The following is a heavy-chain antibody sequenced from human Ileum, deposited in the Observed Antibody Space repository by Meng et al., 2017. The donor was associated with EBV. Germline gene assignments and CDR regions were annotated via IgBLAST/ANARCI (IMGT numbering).Heavy chain of an antibody. V-gene: IGHV7-4-1*02. CDR1: GYTFTSYA. Sequence: QVQLVQSGSELXXXXXSXRVXXXASGYTFTSYAMNWVRQAPGQGLEWMGWINTNTGSPTYDQGFTGRFVFSLDTSVSTAYLQITGLKPDDTAVYYCARSTYYHDSSGPAFDYWGQGTLVTVSS. D-gene: IGHD3-22*01. CDR3: ARSTYYHDSSGPAFDY. J-gene: IGHJ4*02. CDR2: INTNTGSP.